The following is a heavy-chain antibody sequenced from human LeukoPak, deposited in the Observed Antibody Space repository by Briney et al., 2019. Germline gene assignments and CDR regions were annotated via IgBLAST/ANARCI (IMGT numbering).Heavy chain of an antibody. CDR2: ISYDGSNK. D-gene: IGHD3-22*01. J-gene: IGHJ4*02. CDR3: AKGRSSGYYFFDY. CDR1: GFTFSTHG. Sequence: PGRSLRLSCAASGFTFSTHGMHWVRQAPGKGLEGVAVISYDGSNKYYADSVKGRFTISRDNSKNTLYLQVNSLRAEDTAVYYCAKGRSSGYYFFDYWGQGTLVTVSS. V-gene: IGHV3-30*18.